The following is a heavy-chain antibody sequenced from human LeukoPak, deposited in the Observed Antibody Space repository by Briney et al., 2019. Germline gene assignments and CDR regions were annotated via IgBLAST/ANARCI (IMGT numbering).Heavy chain of an antibody. CDR1: GFTFDNHA. Sequence: GGSLRLSCAASGFTFDNHAMTWVRQAPGKGLEWVSLITGTGFDTYTANSVKGRFITSRDNSKNSLSLQMNSLRAEDTAVYYCAGLRDYTFAFDIWGQGTMVTVSS. J-gene: IGHJ3*02. CDR3: AGLRDYTFAFDI. CDR2: ITGTGFDT. V-gene: IGHV3-23*01. D-gene: IGHD4-11*01.